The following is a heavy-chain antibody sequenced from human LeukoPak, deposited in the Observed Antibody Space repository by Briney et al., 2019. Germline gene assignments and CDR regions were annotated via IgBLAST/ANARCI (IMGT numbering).Heavy chain of an antibody. CDR1: GGSISSYY. J-gene: IGHJ4*02. CDR2: IYDSGST. D-gene: IGHD3-3*01. CDR3: ARSTHYDFWSGYSSRYFDY. Sequence: LETLSLTCTVSGGSISSYYWSWIRQPPGKGLEWLGYIYDSGSTNYNPSLKSRVTISVDTSKNQFSLKLSSVTAADTAVYYCARSTHYDFWSGYSSRYFDYWGQGTLVTVSS. V-gene: IGHV4-59*01.